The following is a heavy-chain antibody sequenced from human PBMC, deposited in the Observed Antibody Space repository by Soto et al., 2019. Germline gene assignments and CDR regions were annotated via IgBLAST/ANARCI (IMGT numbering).Heavy chain of an antibody. CDR2: IYYSGST. J-gene: IGHJ4*02. CDR3: ASPGYTYYDYIWGSYPVLYYFDY. D-gene: IGHD3-16*02. CDR1: GGSISSSSYY. Sequence: PSETLSLTCTVSGGSISSSSYYWGWIRQPPGKGLEWIGSIYYSGSTYYNPSLKSRVTISVDTSKNQFSLKLSSVTAADTAVYYCASPGYTYYDYIWGSYPVLYYFDYWGQGTLVTVSS. V-gene: IGHV4-39*01.